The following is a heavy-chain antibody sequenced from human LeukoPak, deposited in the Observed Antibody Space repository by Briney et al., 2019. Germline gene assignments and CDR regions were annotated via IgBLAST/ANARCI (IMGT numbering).Heavy chain of an antibody. CDR3: AKDILSEQWHDAFDI. CDR1: GFIVDDYA. J-gene: IGHJ3*02. V-gene: IGHV3-43*02. D-gene: IGHD6-19*01. Sequence: GGSLRLSCAASGFIVDDYAMYWVRQAPGKGLEWVSLISGDGGSTYYADSVKGRFTISKDNSKNSLFLQMNSLRTEDTALYYCAKDILSEQWHDAFDIWGQGTMVTVSS. CDR2: ISGDGGST.